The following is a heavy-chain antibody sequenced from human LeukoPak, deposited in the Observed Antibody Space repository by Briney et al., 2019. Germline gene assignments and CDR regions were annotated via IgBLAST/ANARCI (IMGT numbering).Heavy chain of an antibody. CDR1: GFTFGSYA. V-gene: IGHV3-23*01. CDR3: AKRGIVIRGLLIIGFHKEAYYFDS. D-gene: IGHD3-10*01. CDR2: ISGGSEDT. Sequence: GGSLRLSCTASGFTFGSYAMSWVRQAPGKGLEWVSSISGGSEDTYYADSVKGRFTISRDNSMNTMYLQMNSMRAEDTAVYFCAKRGIVIRGLLIIGFHKEAYYFDSWGQGILVAVPS. J-gene: IGHJ4*02.